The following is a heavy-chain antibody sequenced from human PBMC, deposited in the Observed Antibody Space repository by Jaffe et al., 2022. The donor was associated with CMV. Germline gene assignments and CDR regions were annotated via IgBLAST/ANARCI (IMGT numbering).Heavy chain of an antibody. CDR2: IKQDGSEK. Sequence: EVQLVESGGGLVQPGGSLRLSCAASGFTFSSYWMSWVRQAPGKGLEWVANIKQDGSEKYYVDSVKGRFTISRDNAKNSLYLQMNSLRAEDTAVYYCARDGGYSYGYALDYWGQGTLVTVSS. J-gene: IGHJ4*02. D-gene: IGHD5-18*01. V-gene: IGHV3-7*01. CDR3: ARDGGYSYGYALDY. CDR1: GFTFSSYW.